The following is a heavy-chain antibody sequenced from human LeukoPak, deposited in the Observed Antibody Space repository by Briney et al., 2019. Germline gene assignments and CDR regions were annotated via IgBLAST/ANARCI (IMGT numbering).Heavy chain of an antibody. CDR2: MYYRGST. Sequence: SETLSLTCSVSGGSISGKYWSWIRQPPGKGLEWIGSMYYRGSTYHNPSLKSRVTISVDTSKNQFSLKLSSVTAADTAVYYCATTTIRLGYWGQGTLVTVSS. D-gene: IGHD1-26*01. CDR1: GGSISGKY. CDR3: ATTTIRLGY. J-gene: IGHJ4*02. V-gene: IGHV4-39*07.